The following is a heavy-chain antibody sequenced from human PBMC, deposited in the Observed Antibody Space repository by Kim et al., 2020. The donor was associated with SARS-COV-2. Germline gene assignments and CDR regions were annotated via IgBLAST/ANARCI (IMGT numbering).Heavy chain of an antibody. V-gene: IGHV3-23*01. J-gene: IGHJ4*02. D-gene: IGHD6-19*01. Sequence: YDADSVKGRFTISRDNSKNTLYLHMNSLRAEDTALYYCAKRPAQWLTFDYWGQGALVTVSS. CDR3: AKRPAQWLTFDY.